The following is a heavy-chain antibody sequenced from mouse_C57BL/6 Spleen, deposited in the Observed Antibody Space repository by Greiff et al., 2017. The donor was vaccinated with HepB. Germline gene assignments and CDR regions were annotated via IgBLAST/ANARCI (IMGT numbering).Heavy chain of an antibody. CDR3: ARTGEFAY. V-gene: IGHV1-64*01. J-gene: IGHJ3*01. CDR1: GYTFTSYW. Sequence: VQLQESGAELVKPGASVKLSCKASGYTFTSYWMHWVKQRPGQGLEWIGMIHPNSGSTNYNEKFKSKATLTVDKSSSTAYMQLSSLTSEDSAVYYCARTGEFAYWGQGTLVTVSA. D-gene: IGHD4-1*01. CDR2: IHPNSGST.